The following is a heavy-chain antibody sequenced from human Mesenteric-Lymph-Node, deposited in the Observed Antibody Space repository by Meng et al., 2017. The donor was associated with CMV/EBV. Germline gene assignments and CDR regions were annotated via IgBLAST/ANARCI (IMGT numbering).Heavy chain of an antibody. CDR3: ARASYFWSGFGFDP. J-gene: IGHJ5*02. V-gene: IGHV3-30*02. CDR2: IRSDGSNK. Sequence: GESLKISCAASGFTFSSYGMHWVRQAPGKGLKWVAFIRSDGSNKYYADSVKGRFTISRDNSKNTLYLQMNSLRAEDTAVYYCARASYFWSGFGFDPWGQGTLVTVSS. CDR1: GFTFSSYG. D-gene: IGHD3-3*01.